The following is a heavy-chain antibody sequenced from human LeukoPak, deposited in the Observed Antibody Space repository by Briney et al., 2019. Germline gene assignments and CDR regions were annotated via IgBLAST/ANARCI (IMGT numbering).Heavy chain of an antibody. J-gene: IGHJ4*02. CDR3: AREGHFDY. CDR1: GFTFSSYE. Sequence: PGGSLRLSCAVSGFTFSSYEMNWVRQAPGKGLEWVSSISSSSYIYYADSVKGRFTISRDNAKNSLYLQMNSLRAEDTAVYYCAREGHFDYWGQGTLVTVSP. CDR2: ISSSSYI. V-gene: IGHV3-21*01.